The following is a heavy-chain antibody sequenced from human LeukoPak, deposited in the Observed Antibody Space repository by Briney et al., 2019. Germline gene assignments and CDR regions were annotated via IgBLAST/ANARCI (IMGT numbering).Heavy chain of an antibody. J-gene: IGHJ4*02. CDR2: ISKSGDTI. Sequence: SGGSLRLSCAASGFIFSDHYMYWIRQAPGKGLEWLSYISKSGDTIYYADFVKGRFTISRDNSKNSLYLQMTSLRVEDTAIYYCARDGEFTNHIDHWGQGTLITVSS. V-gene: IGHV3-11*04. CDR3: ARDGEFTNHIDH. CDR1: GFIFSDHY. D-gene: IGHD1-14*01.